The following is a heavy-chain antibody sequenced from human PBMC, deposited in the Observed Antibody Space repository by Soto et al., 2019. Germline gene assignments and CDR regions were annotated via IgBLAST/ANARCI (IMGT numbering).Heavy chain of an antibody. D-gene: IGHD3-3*01. CDR1: GDSVSSNSAA. CDR3: ARGVFTYYDFWSGDYVDY. Sequence: SQTISLTCAISGDSVSSNSAAWNWIRQSPSRGLEWLGRTYYRSKWYNDYAVSVKSRITINPDTSKNQFSLQLNSVTPEDTAVYYCARGVFTYYDFWSGDYVDYRGQGTLVTVSS. J-gene: IGHJ4*02. CDR2: TYYRSKWYN. V-gene: IGHV6-1*01.